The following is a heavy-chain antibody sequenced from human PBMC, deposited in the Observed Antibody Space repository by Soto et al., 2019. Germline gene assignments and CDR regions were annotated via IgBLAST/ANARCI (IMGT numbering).Heavy chain of an antibody. V-gene: IGHV3-53*04. CDR2: IYSGGST. D-gene: IGHD5-12*01. CDR3: ARGGYAKTNWYFDL. J-gene: IGHJ2*01. Sequence: EVQLVESGGGLVQPGGSLRLSCAASGFTVSSNYMSWVRQAPGKGLEWVSVIYSGGSTYYADSVKSRFTISRHNSKNTLYLQMNSLRAEDTAVYYCARGGYAKTNWYFDLWGRGTLVTVSS. CDR1: GFTVSSNY.